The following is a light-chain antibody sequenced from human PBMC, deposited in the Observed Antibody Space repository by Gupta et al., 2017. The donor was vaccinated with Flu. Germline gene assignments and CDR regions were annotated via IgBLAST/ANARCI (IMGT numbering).Light chain of an antibody. J-gene: IGLJ3*02. CDR2: DDR. CDR3: LVWDTRTDHWV. CDR1: KIGSET. Sequence: YVLTQPPSVSVAPGQTARITCGGNKIGSETVHWYQQKPGQAPVLVVCDDRDRPSGIPERFSGSNSGNTATLTISRVEAGDEADYYCLVWDTRTDHWVFGGGTMLTVL. V-gene: IGLV3-21*02.